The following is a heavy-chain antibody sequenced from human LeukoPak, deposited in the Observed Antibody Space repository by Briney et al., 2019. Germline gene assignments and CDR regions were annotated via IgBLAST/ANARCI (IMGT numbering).Heavy chain of an antibody. CDR2: IKQDGSEK. CDR3: ALWFGELRYSRYFDH. Sequence: GGSLRLSCAASGFTFSSYWMSWVRQAPGKGLEWVANIKQDGSEKYYVDSVKGRFTISRDNAKNSLYLQMNSLRAEDTAVYYCALWFGELRYSRYFDHWGQGTLVTVSS. V-gene: IGHV3-7*01. CDR1: GFTFSSYW. J-gene: IGHJ4*02. D-gene: IGHD3-10*01.